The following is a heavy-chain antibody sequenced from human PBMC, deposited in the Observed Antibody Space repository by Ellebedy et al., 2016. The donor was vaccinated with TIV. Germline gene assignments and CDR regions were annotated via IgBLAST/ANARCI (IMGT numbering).Heavy chain of an antibody. Sequence: SETLSLXXAVYGGSFSGYYWSWIRQPPGKGLEWIGEINHSGSTNYNPSLKSRVTMSVDTSKNQFSLKLSSVTAADTAVYYCARDRYDYYYYYYMDVWGKGTTVTVSS. V-gene: IGHV4-34*01. CDR3: ARDRYDYYYYYYMDV. CDR2: INHSGST. CDR1: GGSFSGYY. D-gene: IGHD5-12*01. J-gene: IGHJ6*03.